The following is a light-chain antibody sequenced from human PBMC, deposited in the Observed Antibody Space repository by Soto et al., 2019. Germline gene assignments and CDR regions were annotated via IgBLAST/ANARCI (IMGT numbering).Light chain of an antibody. CDR1: QSVSSSY. CDR3: QHYGSSLFT. V-gene: IGKV3-20*01. Sequence: EIVLTQSPGTLSLSPGERATLSCRASQSVSSSYLAWYQQKPGQAPRLLIYGASSRATGIPDRFSGSGSGTDFTLTISRLEPEDFAVYYCQHYGSSLFTFGPGTKGDIK. CDR2: GAS. J-gene: IGKJ3*01.